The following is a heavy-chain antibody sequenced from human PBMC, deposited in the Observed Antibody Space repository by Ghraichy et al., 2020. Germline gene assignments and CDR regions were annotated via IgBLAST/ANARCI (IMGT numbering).Heavy chain of an antibody. V-gene: IGHV4-34*01. J-gene: IGHJ1*01. D-gene: IGHD2-15*01. CDR1: GGSFSGYY. Sequence: SETLSLTCAVYGGSFSGYYWSWIRQPPGKGLEWIGEINHSGSTNYNPSLKSRVTISVDTSKNQFSLKLSSVTAADTAVYYCAISIDEVVAAPVAEYFQHWGQGTLVTVSS. CDR2: INHSGST. CDR3: AISIDEVVAAPVAEYFQH.